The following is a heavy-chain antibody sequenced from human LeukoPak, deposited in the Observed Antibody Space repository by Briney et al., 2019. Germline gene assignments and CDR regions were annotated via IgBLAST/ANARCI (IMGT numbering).Heavy chain of an antibody. CDR1: GYTFTSYY. CDR3: ARADGGSSSTEGYYHYYMDV. J-gene: IGHJ6*03. V-gene: IGHV1-46*03. Sequence: ASVKVSCKASGYTFTSYYMHWVRQAPGQGLEWMGTINPSGDSTSYAQKFQGRVTMTRDTSTSTVYMELSSLRSEDTAVYYCARADGGSSSTEGYYHYYMDVWGKGTTVTVSS. CDR2: INPSGDST. D-gene: IGHD6-6*01.